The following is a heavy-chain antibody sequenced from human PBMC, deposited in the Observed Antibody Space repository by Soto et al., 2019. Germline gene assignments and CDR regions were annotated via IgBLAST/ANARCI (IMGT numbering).Heavy chain of an antibody. J-gene: IGHJ4*02. Sequence: QVQLVQSGAEVKKPGASVKVSCKASGYTFTGYYMHWVRQAPGQGLEWMGWINPNSGGTNYAQKFQGWVTMTRDTSISTAYMELSRLRSDDTAVYYCARDGGGYSGYDYGTQFDYWGQGTLVTVSS. CDR3: ARDGGGYSGYDYGTQFDY. V-gene: IGHV1-2*04. CDR2: INPNSGGT. D-gene: IGHD5-12*01. CDR1: GYTFTGYY.